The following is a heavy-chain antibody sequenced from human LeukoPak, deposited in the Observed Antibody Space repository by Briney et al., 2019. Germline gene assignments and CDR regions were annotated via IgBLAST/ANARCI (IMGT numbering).Heavy chain of an antibody. J-gene: IGHJ4*02. D-gene: IGHD3-10*01. CDR3: ARDFYYGSGSQDY. CDR2: INSDGSST. V-gene: IGHV3-74*01. CDR1: GLTFSSYW. Sequence: QPGGSLRLSCAASGLTFSSYWMHWVLQAPGKGLVWVSRINSDGSSTSYADSVKGRFTISRDNAKNTLYLQMNSLRAEDTAVYYCARDFYYGSGSQDYWGQGTLVTVSS.